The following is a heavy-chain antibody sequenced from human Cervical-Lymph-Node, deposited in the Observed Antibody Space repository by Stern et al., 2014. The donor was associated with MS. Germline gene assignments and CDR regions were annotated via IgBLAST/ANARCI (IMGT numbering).Heavy chain of an antibody. CDR2: IYPGDGGI. D-gene: IGHD1-1*01. CDR1: GYNFSTYW. Sequence: VQLVQSGAEVKKPGESLKISCEATGYNFSTYWIAWVRQMPGKGLESMGIIYPGDGGIIYRPSFQDQVRFSADAAIPTAYLQWSSLKASDTAMYYCAMPLTTTVSHGAWGQGTLVTVSS. J-gene: IGHJ5*02. CDR3: AMPLTTTVSHGA. V-gene: IGHV5-51*01.